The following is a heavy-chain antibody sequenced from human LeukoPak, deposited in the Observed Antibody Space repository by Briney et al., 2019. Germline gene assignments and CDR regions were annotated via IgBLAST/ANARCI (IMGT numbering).Heavy chain of an antibody. V-gene: IGHV1-2*06. J-gene: IGHJ6*02. CDR2: SNPNSSGT. D-gene: IGHD2-2*01. Sequence: SGKLSCYSAGSRFTFCYMRLVRHPQRQGLELVWRSNPNSSGTNYEQQFQDRGTITSDTSISTAYIELSRLRSDDPAVYYCAREDCSSTSCYWGYYYYYGMDVWRQGTTVTVSS. CDR1: GSRFTFCY. CDR3: AREDCSSTSCYWGYYYYYGMDV.